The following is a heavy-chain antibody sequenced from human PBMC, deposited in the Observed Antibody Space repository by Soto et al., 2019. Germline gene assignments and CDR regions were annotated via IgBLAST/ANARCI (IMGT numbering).Heavy chain of an antibody. CDR1: GFTFSSYG. J-gene: IGHJ4*02. Sequence: GGSLRLSCAASGFTFSSYGMHWVRQAPGKGLEWVAVISYDGSNKYYADSVKGRFTISRDNSKNTLYLQMNSLGAEDTAVYYCAKERSGYVPHWGQGNLVTVSS. D-gene: IGHD5-12*01. V-gene: IGHV3-30*18. CDR3: AKERSGYVPH. CDR2: ISYDGSNK.